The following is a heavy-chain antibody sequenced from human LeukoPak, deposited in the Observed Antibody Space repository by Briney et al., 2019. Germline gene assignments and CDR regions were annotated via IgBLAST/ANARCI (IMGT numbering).Heavy chain of an antibody. D-gene: IGHD2-2*01. Sequence: KPSETLSLTCTVSGGSISSGGYYWSWIRQHPGKGLEWIGYTYYSGSTYYNPSLKSRVTISVDTSKNQFSLKLSSVTAADTAVYYCARDSCSTSCYRGYYYYGMDVWGQGTTVTVSS. CDR3: ARDSCSTSCYRGYYYYGMDV. V-gene: IGHV4-31*03. CDR1: GGSISSGGYY. CDR2: TYYSGST. J-gene: IGHJ6*02.